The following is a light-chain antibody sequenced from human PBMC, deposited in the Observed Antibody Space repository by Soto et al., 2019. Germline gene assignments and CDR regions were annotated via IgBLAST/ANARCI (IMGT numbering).Light chain of an antibody. CDR2: EVS. V-gene: IGLV2-11*01. CDR3: CSFAGSFYV. J-gene: IGLJ1*01. CDR1: SRDVDAYDF. Sequence: QSALTQPRSVSGSPGQSVAISCTGTSRDVDAYDFVSWYQHHPGKAPKLIISEVSKRPSGVSHRFSGSKSGNTASLTISRLQAEDEADYFCCSFAGSFYVFGTGTKVTVL.